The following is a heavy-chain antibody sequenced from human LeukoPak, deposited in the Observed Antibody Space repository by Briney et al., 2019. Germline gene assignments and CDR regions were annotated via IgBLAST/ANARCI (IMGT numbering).Heavy chain of an antibody. J-gene: IGHJ4*02. CDR2: LYYSGST. V-gene: IGHV4-59*04. CDR3: ATRIAVAANYFDY. Sequence: SETLSLTCTVSGGSISSHNWTWIRQPPGKGLEWIGSLYYSGSTYYNPSLRSRLTMSVDTSKNQFSLKLSSVTAADTAVYYCATRIAVAANYFDYWGQGTLVTVSS. D-gene: IGHD6-19*01. CDR1: GGSISSHN.